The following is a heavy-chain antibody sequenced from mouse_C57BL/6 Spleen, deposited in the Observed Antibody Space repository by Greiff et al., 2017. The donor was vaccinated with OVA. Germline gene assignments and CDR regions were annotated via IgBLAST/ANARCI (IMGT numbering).Heavy chain of an antibody. Sequence: EVQLQQSGAELVRPGASVKLSCTASGFNIKDDYMHWVKQRPEQGLEWIGWIDPENGDTEYASKFQGKATITADTSSNTAYLQLSSLTSEDTAVYYCTTYNYGSSYGFAYWGQGTLVTVSA. J-gene: IGHJ3*01. D-gene: IGHD1-1*01. V-gene: IGHV14-4*01. CDR3: TTYNYGSSYGFAY. CDR1: GFNIKDDY. CDR2: IDPENGDT.